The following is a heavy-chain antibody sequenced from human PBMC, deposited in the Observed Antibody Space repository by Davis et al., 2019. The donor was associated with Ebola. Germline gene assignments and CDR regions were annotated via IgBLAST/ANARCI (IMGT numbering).Heavy chain of an antibody. J-gene: IGHJ3*02. V-gene: IGHV3-30*03. CDR2: ISYDGNNK. D-gene: IGHD1-26*01. CDR1: GFTFSTYA. Sequence: PGGSLRLSCAVSGFTFSTYAMHWVRQTPGKGLEWVAVISYDGNNKYYVESLKGRVTISRDNSKNTLYLQMNSPRAEDTAVYYCARRGGMVGATEAFDIWGRGTMVTVSS. CDR3: ARRGGMVGATEAFDI.